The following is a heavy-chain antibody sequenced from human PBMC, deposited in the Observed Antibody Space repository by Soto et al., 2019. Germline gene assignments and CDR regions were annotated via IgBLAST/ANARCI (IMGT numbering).Heavy chain of an antibody. V-gene: IGHV3-33*01. J-gene: IGHJ4*02. CDR3: AGGTYYFDY. CDR1: GFTFSNYG. Sequence: GGSLRLSCAASGFTFSNYGMHWARQAPGKGLEWVAAILYDGSNKYYADSVKGRFIISRDNSKNTLYLQMNSLRAEDTAVYYCAGGTYYFDYSGQGTQVTV. CDR2: ILYDGSNK. D-gene: IGHD3-16*01.